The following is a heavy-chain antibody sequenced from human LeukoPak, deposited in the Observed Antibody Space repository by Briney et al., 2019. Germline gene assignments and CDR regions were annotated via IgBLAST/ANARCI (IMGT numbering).Heavy chain of an antibody. CDR2: IYYSGST. CDR1: GGSFSGYY. V-gene: IGHV4-59*01. CDR3: ARLSWFGELLSFYFDS. J-gene: IGHJ4*02. D-gene: IGHD3-10*01. Sequence: SETLSLTCAVYGGSFSGYYWSWIRQPPGKGLEWIGYIYYSGSTNYNPSLKSRVTISVDTSKNQFSLKLSSVTAADTAVYYCARLSWFGELLSFYFDSWGQGTLVTVSS.